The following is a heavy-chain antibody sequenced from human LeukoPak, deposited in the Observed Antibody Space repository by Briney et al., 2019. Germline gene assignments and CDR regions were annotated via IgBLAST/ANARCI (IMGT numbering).Heavy chain of an antibody. J-gene: IGHJ3*02. Sequence: PSETLSLTCTVSGGSISSYYWSWIRQPAGKGLEWIGRIYTSGSTNYNPSLKSRVTMSVDTSKNQFSLKLSSVTAADTAVSYCAAAPSNENAFVIWGQEAMAAVSS. CDR3: AAAPSNENAFVI. V-gene: IGHV4-4*07. CDR1: GGSISSYY. D-gene: IGHD6-6*01. CDR2: IYTSGST.